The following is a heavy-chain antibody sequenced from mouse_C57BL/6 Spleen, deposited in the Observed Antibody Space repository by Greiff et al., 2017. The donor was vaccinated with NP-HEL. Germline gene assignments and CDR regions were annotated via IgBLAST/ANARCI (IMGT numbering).Heavy chain of an antibody. CDR1: GYTFTSYG. CDR3: ARRLDSSGYEDY. CDR2: IYPRSGNN. V-gene: IGHV1-81*01. D-gene: IGHD3-2*02. Sequence: VQLQQSGAELARPGASVKLSCKASGYTFTSYGISWVKQRTGQGLEWIGEIYPRSGNNYYNEKFKGKATLTADKSSSTAYMELRSLTSEDSAVYFCARRLDSSGYEDYWGQGTTLTVSS. J-gene: IGHJ2*01.